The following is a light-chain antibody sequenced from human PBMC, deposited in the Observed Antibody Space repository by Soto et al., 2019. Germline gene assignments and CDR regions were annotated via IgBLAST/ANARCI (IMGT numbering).Light chain of an antibody. CDR3: SSYAGSNNFV. V-gene: IGLV2-8*01. CDR2: EVS. J-gene: IGLJ1*01. CDR1: SSDVGGYNY. Sequence: QPALTQPPSASGFHGQSGTITCTGTSSDVGGYNYVSWYQQHPGKAPILMIYEVSKRPSGVPDRFSGSKSGNTASLTVSGLQVEDEADYYCSSYAGSNNFVFGTGTKVTVL.